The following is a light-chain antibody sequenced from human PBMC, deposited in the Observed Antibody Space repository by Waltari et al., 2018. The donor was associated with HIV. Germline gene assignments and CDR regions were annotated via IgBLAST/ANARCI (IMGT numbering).Light chain of an antibody. CDR2: LNSDGRH. V-gene: IGLV4-69*01. J-gene: IGLJ2*01. CDR1: SGHINYV. Sequence: QVVLTQPPSASASLGASVKLTCTLSSGHINYVIAWHQQQPKNGPRFLMKLNSDGRHSKGDGIPDRFSGSSSWAERYLTSSRLQAEDEGDYGCHTWGTGIQVFGAGTRLTVL. CDR3: HTWGTGIQV.